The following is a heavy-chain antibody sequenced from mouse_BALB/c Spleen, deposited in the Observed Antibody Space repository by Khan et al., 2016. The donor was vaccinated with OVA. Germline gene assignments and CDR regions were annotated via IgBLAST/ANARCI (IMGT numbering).Heavy chain of an antibody. D-gene: IGHD4-1*01. V-gene: IGHV5-6*01. CDR1: GFSFSSYS. CDR2: ISSGGDYT. Sequence: EVELVESGGDLVKPGGSLKLSCAASGFSFSSYSMSWVRQTPDKRLEWVATISSGGDYTNYPAIVKGRFSISRDNAKNTLYLQMSSLKSEDTAMYYGASHFTGSFAYWGQGTLVTVSA. J-gene: IGHJ3*01. CDR3: ASHFTGSFAY.